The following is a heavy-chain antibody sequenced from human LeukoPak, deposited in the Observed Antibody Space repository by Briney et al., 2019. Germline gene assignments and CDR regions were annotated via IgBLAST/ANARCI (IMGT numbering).Heavy chain of an antibody. CDR2: IWYDGSNK. V-gene: IGHV3-33*01. Sequence: KGXEXVAVIWYDGSNKYYADSVKGRFTISRDNSKNTLYLQMNSLRAEDTAVYYCAGARRGYSYGHLDYWGQGTLVTVSS. CDR3: AGARRGYSYGHLDY. D-gene: IGHD5-18*01. J-gene: IGHJ4*02.